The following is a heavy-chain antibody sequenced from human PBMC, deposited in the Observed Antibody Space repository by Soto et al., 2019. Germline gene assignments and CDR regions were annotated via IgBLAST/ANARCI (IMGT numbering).Heavy chain of an antibody. CDR1: GFTFIGHY. CDR3: AGSRTGALDY. D-gene: IGHD7-27*01. J-gene: IGHJ4*02. V-gene: IGHV1-2*02. Sequence: QVQLVQSGAGVKKPGASVKLSCKASGFTFIGHYIHWVRQAPGQGLEWVGWINPNSGGGTVYAQKFQGRVTMTADTSTSIASIDLTSLRGDDTAVYYCAGSRTGALDYWGPGALVTVSS. CDR2: INPNSGGGT.